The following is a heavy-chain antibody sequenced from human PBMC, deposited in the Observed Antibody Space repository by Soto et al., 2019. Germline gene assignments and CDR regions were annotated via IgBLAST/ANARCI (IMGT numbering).Heavy chain of an antibody. V-gene: IGHV1-2*02. J-gene: IGHJ6*01. CDR2: INPNSGGT. Sequence: GASVKVSCKASGYTFTGYYMHWVRQAPGQGLEWMGWINPNSGGTNYAQKFQGRVTMTRDTSISTAYMELSRLRSDDTAVYYCARGTLRLGELSLLQSLPPMDGLGQGTTVVVAS. CDR3: ARGTLRLGELSLLQSLPPMDG. CDR1: GYTFTGYY. D-gene: IGHD3-16*02.